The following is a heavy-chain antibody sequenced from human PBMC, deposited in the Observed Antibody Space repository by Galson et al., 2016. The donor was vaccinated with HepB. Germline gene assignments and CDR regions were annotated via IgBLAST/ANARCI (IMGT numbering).Heavy chain of an antibody. J-gene: IGHJ4*02. V-gene: IGHV3-21*01. CDR3: EAVSSSSGEDFDY. CDR1: GFTFSTCT. D-gene: IGHD6-6*01. CDR2: ISTSGSYI. Sequence: SLRLSCAASGFTFSTCTMHWARQAPGKGLEWVSSISTSGSYIYYADSVKGRFTISRDNAKNSLYLQMNSLRAEDTAVYYCEAVSSSSGEDFDYWGQGTLVTVAS.